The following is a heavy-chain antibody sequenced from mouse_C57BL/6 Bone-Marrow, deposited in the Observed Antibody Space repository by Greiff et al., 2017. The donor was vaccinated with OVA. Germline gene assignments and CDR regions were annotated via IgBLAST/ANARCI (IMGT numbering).Heavy chain of an antibody. V-gene: IGHV1-26*01. CDR1: GYTFTDYY. Sequence: VQLQQSGPELVKPGASVKISCKASGYTFTDYYMNWVKQSHGKSLEWIGDINPNNGGTSYNQKFKGKATLTVDKSSSTAYMELRSLTSEDSAVYYCARSYGYDAFAYWGQGTLVTVSA. CDR3: ARSYGYDAFAY. J-gene: IGHJ3*01. D-gene: IGHD2-2*01. CDR2: INPNNGGT.